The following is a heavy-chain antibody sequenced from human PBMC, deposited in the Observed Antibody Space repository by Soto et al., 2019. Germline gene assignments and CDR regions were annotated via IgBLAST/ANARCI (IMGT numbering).Heavy chain of an antibody. CDR2: ISYDGSNK. V-gene: IGHV3-30*18. CDR3: AKDVETGYCSSTSCYPHFYGVDV. CDR1: GVSLRSYG. D-gene: IGHD2-2*01. J-gene: IGHJ6*02. Sequence: PAGSMGICCAACGVSLRSYGIDGVRQDPGKGLEWVAVISYDGSNKYYADSVKGRFTISRDNSKNTLSLQMYSLRPEDTAIYYCAKDVETGYCSSTSCYPHFYGVDVWGQGTTVTVSS.